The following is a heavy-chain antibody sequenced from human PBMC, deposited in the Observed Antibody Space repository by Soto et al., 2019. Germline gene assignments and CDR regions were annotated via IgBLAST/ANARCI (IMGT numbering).Heavy chain of an antibody. CDR3: ASSSILTGYYMNYFDY. CDR1: GGSISSGGYS. D-gene: IGHD3-9*01. V-gene: IGHV4-30-2*01. J-gene: IGHJ4*02. CDR2: IYHSGST. Sequence: SETLSLTIAVSGGSISSGGYSWSWIRQPPEKGLEWIGYIYHSGSTYYNPSLKSRVTISVDRSKNQFSLKLSSVTAADTAVYYCASSSILTGYYMNYFDYWGQGTLVTVSS.